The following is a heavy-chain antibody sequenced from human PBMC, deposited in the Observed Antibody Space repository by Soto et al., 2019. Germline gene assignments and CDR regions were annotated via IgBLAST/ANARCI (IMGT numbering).Heavy chain of an antibody. Sequence: GRSLSLSCAACEFTFDDFALHWVPPAPWQGLEWVSGISWNSGSIGYADSVKGRFTISRDNAKNSLYLQMNSLRAEDTALYYCAKDSYDFWSGYYSYYYYYYMDVWGKGT. CDR2: ISWNSGSI. D-gene: IGHD3-3*01. CDR1: EFTFDDFA. J-gene: IGHJ6*03. CDR3: AKDSYDFWSGYYSYYYYYYMDV. V-gene: IGHV3-9*01.